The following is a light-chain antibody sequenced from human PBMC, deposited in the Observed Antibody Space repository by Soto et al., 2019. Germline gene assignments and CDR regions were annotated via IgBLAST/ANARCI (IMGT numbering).Light chain of an antibody. CDR1: KSFSSSF. CDR2: GAS. V-gene: IGKV3-20*01. Sequence: EIVLTQSPGTLSLSPGERATLSCRASKSFSSSFLAWYQQKPGQAPRLLIHGASSRATGIPDRFSGSGSGTDFTLTISRLEPEDFAVYYCQQYGTSPRTFGQGTKVEIK. J-gene: IGKJ1*01. CDR3: QQYGTSPRT.